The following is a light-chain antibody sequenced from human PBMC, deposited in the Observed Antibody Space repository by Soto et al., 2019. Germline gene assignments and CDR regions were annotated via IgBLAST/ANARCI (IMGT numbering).Light chain of an antibody. J-gene: IGLJ3*02. Sequence: QSVLTQSPSASASLGASVKLTCTLSSGHSNYAIAWHQQQPEKGPRYLMKLNSDGSHSKGDGIPDRFSGSSSGAERYLTIPSLQSEDEADYYCQTWGTGTPWVFGGGTKLTVL. CDR1: SGHSNYA. CDR3: QTWGTGTPWV. V-gene: IGLV4-69*01. CDR2: LNSDGSH.